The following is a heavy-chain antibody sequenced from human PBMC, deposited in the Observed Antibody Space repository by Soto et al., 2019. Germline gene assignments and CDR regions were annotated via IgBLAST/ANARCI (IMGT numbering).Heavy chain of an antibody. CDR3: AHLVPGPLSFAY. Sequence: QITLKESGPSLIKPTQTLALTCTFSGFSFNTRGVGVAWIRQPPGKTLEWLAVIYWDNDRRYRPSLTDRLSITKDMSTKQVVLTMTNVDPVDTGIYYYAHLVPGPLSFAYWGQGALVTVSS. CDR1: GFSFNTRGVG. D-gene: IGHD6-19*01. V-gene: IGHV2-5*02. CDR2: IYWDNDR. J-gene: IGHJ4*02.